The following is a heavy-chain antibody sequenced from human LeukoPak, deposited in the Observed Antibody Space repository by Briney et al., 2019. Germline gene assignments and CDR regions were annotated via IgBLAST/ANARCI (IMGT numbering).Heavy chain of an antibody. D-gene: IGHD2-15*01. V-gene: IGHV3-23*01. J-gene: IGHJ6*03. Sequence: GGSLRLPCAASGITFSSYGMSWVRQAPGKGLEWVSSISSTGGTTYYADSVKGRFTISRDNSKNTLYLQMNSLRAEDTAIYYCAKNGDRGAYCTGGTCYPYFYYYMDVWGKGTTVTI. CDR1: GITFSSYG. CDR3: AKNGDRGAYCTGGTCYPYFYYYMDV. CDR2: ISSTGGTT.